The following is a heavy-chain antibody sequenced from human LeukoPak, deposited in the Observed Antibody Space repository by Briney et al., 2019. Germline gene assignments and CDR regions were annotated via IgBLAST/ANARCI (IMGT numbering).Heavy chain of an antibody. D-gene: IGHD2-2*01. CDR2: IKQDGSEK. Sequence: GGSLRLSCAASGFTFGSYWMSWVRQAPGKGLEWVANIKQDGSEKYYVDSVKGRFTISRDNGKNSLYLHINSLRAEDTAVYYCARDCSSTNCYRGGFDPWGQGTLVTVSS. J-gene: IGHJ5*02. CDR1: GFTFGSYW. V-gene: IGHV3-7*01. CDR3: ARDCSSTNCYRGGFDP.